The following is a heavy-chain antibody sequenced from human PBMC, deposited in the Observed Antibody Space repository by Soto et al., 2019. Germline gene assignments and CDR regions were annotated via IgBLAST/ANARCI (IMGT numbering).Heavy chain of an antibody. Sequence: GASVKVSCKASGYTFTSYAMHWVRQAPGQRLEWMGWINAGNGNTKYSQKFQGRVTITRDTSASTAYMELSSLRAEDTAVYYCARDDDTSGHYSKFHYWGQGTQVTVSS. V-gene: IGHV1-3*01. CDR3: ARDDDTSGHYSKFHY. CDR2: INAGNGNT. J-gene: IGHJ4*02. CDR1: GYTFTSYA. D-gene: IGHD3-22*01.